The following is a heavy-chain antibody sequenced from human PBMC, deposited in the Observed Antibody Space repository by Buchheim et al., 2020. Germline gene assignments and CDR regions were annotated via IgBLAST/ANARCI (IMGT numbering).Heavy chain of an antibody. J-gene: IGHJ4*02. D-gene: IGHD6-13*01. V-gene: IGHV3-23*04. CDR1: GFTFSSYW. CDR3: AKVHSSSWYRSLYYFDY. CDR2: ISGSGGST. Sequence: EVQLVESGGGLVQPGGSLRLSCAASGFTFSSYWMHWVRQAPGKGLVWVSAISGSGGSTYYADSVKGRFTISRDNSKNTLYLQMNSLRAEDTAVYYCAKVHSSSWYRSLYYFDYWGQGTL.